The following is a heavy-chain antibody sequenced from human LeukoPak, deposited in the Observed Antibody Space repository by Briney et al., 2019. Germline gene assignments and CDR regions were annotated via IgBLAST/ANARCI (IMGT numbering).Heavy chain of an antibody. V-gene: IGHV3-53*01. J-gene: IGHJ4*02. Sequence: PGGSLRLSCAASGFTVSSNYMSWVRQAPGKGLEWVSVIYSGGSSYYADSVKGRFTISRDNSKNTLYLQMNSLRAEDTAVYYCAKDLRAKKDCSSTSCYEKDYWGQGTLVTVSS. CDR2: IYSGGSS. CDR3: AKDLRAKKDCSSTSCYEKDY. CDR1: GFTVSSNY. D-gene: IGHD2-2*01.